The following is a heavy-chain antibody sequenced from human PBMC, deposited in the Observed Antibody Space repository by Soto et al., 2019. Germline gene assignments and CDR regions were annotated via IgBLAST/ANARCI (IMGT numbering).Heavy chain of an antibody. CDR2: IYWDDDK. Sequence: QITLKESGPTLVKPTQTLTLTCTFSGFSLSSTRVAVGWIRQPPGKALEWLALIYWDDDKRYSSFLKSRLTITKDTSKNQVVLTMSNMDPVDTARYYCAHIVVAGVGVDFDYWGQGTLVTVSS. D-gene: IGHD6-19*01. CDR3: AHIVVAGVGVDFDY. V-gene: IGHV2-5*02. J-gene: IGHJ4*02. CDR1: GFSLSSTRVA.